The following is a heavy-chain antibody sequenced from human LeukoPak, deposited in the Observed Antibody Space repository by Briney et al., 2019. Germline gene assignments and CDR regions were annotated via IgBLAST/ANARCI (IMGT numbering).Heavy chain of an antibody. CDR3: ARGSSGWFFDAFDI. CDR2: MNPNSGNT. J-gene: IGHJ3*02. CDR1: GYTFTSYD. V-gene: IGHV1-8*03. Sequence: ASVKVSCKASGYTFTSYDINWVRQATGQGLEWMGWMNPNSGNTGYAQKLQGRVTITTDKSTSTAYMELSSLRSEDTAVYYCARGSSGWFFDAFDIWGQGTMVTVSS. D-gene: IGHD6-19*01.